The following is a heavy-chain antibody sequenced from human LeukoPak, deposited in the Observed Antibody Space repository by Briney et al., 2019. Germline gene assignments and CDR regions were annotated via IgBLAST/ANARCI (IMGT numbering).Heavy chain of an antibody. V-gene: IGHV3-66*01. D-gene: IGHD3-3*02. CDR3: ARDPFLEWLLGDH. Sequence: GGSLRLSCAASGFTVSSNYMSWVRQAPGKGLEWVSVIYSGGSTYYADSVKGRFTISRDNSKNTLYLQMNSLRAEDTAVYYCARDPFLEWLLGDHWGQGTLVTVSS. CDR1: GFTVSSNY. CDR2: IYSGGST. J-gene: IGHJ4*02.